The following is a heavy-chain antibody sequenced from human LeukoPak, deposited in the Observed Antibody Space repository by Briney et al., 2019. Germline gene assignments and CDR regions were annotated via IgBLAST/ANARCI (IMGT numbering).Heavy chain of an antibody. CDR1: GYTFTGYY. D-gene: IGHD5-18*01. CDR3: ARDTAMAFYYMDV. J-gene: IGHJ6*03. CDR2: INPNSGGT. V-gene: IGHV1-2*02. Sequence: ASVNVSCKASGYTFTGYYMHWVRQAPGQGVEWMGWINPNSGGTNYAQKFQGRVTMTRGTSISTAYMELSRLRSDDTAVYYCARDTAMAFYYMDVWGKGTTVTVSS.